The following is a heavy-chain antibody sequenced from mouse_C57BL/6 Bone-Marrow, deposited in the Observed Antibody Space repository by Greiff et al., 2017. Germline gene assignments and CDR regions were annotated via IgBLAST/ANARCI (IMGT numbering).Heavy chain of an antibody. CDR2: INPNNGGT. D-gene: IGHD1-1*01. Sequence: VQLQQSGPELVKPGASVKISCKASGYTFTDYYMNWVKQSHGKSLEWIGDINPNNGGTSYNQKFKGKATLTVDKSSSTAYMELRSLTSEDSAVYYCARWNYYGSSLGFAYWGQGTLVTVSA. J-gene: IGHJ3*01. CDR1: GYTFTDYY. CDR3: ARWNYYGSSLGFAY. V-gene: IGHV1-26*01.